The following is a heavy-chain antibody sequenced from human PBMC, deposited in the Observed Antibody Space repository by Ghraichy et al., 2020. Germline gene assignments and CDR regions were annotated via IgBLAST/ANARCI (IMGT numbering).Heavy chain of an antibody. Sequence: GSLRLSCAASGFTVSSNYMSWVRQAPGKGLEWVSVIYSGGSTYYADSVKGRFTISRDNSKNTLYLQMNSLRAEDTAVYYCARDVVPAATDYYYGMDVWGQGTTVTVSS. V-gene: IGHV3-53*01. D-gene: IGHD2-2*01. J-gene: IGHJ6*02. CDR1: GFTVSSNY. CDR3: ARDVVPAATDYYYGMDV. CDR2: IYSGGST.